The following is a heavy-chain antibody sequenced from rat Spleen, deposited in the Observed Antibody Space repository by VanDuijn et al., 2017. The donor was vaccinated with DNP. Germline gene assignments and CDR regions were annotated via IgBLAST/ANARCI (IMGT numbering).Heavy chain of an antibody. J-gene: IGHJ4*01. D-gene: IGHD1-2*01. CDR2: LSTSGGNT. V-gene: IGHV5-46*01. CDR3: ARHWQLYSGVDA. Sequence: EVQLVESGGGLVQPGRSMQLSCAASGFTFSNFPMAWVRQAPTKGLEWVASLSTSGGNTYYRDSVKGRFTISRDNAKSNLCLEMNSLRSEDTATYYCARHWQLYSGVDAWGQGTSVTVSS. CDR1: GFTFSNFP.